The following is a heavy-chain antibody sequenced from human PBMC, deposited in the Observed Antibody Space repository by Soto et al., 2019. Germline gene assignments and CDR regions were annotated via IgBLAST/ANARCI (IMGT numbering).Heavy chain of an antibody. J-gene: IGHJ4*02. CDR3: HGYGY. CDR1: GFTVSSSNY. D-gene: IGHD5-12*01. V-gene: IGHV3-53*01. Sequence: EVLLVESGGGLIQPGGSLRLSCVVSGFTVSSSNYMSWVRQAPGKGLEWVSVIYTGGTTYYADSVKGRFTISRDNSKNPLYLQMNSLRAEDTAVYYCHGYGYWGQGTLVTVSS. CDR2: IYTGGTT.